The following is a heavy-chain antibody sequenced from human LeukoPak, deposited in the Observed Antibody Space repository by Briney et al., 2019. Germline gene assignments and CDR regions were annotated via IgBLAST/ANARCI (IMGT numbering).Heavy chain of an antibody. CDR3: AKGYYDSSITNFDY. V-gene: IGHV3-23*01. CDR1: GFTFSSYA. CDR2: ISGSGGST. J-gene: IGHJ4*02. D-gene: IGHD3-22*01. Sequence: GGSLRLSCAASGFTFSSYAMSWVRQAPEKGLEWVSAISGSGGSTYYADSVKGRFTISRDNSKNTLYLQMNSLRAEDTAVYYCAKGYYDSSITNFDYWGQGTLVTVSS.